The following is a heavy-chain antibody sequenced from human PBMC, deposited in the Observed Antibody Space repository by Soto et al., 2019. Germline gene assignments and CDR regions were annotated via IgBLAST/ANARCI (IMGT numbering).Heavy chain of an antibody. CDR2: INHRGST. CDR3: ARGTKYLPTKYLRFPPGGAFDI. CDR1: GGSFSGYY. J-gene: IGHJ3*02. D-gene: IGHD4-17*01. Sequence: QVQLQQWGAGLLKPSETLSLTCAVYGGSFSGYYWSWIRQPPGKGLEWIGEINHRGSTNYNPSLKSRVTISVDTSKNQFSLKLSSVTAADTAVYYCARGTKYLPTKYLRFPPGGAFDIWGQGTMVTVSS. V-gene: IGHV4-34*01.